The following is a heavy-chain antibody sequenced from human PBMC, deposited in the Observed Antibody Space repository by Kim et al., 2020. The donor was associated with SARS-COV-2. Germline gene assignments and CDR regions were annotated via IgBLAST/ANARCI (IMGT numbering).Heavy chain of an antibody. CDR1: GFTFSSSA. CDR3: VRGGSLDY. V-gene: IGHV3-23*01. D-gene: IGHD3-10*01. J-gene: IGHJ4*02. CDR2: ITNSGVNT. Sequence: GGSLRLSCAASGFTFSSSAMGWVRQAPGKGLEWVSAITNSGVNTYYADSVKGRFTISGDNSKNTLYLQMNSLRVEDTAVYYCVRGGSLDYWGQGTLVTVSS.